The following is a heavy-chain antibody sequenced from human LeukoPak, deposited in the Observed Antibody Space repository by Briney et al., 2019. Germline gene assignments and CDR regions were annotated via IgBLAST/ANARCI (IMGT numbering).Heavy chain of an antibody. CDR2: IYYTGNT. Sequence: SETLSLTCAVSGGSISSGGYSWSWIRQPPGKAMEFIAYIYYTGNTYSNPSLKSRVTISVDTSKNQFSLKLSSVTAADTAVYYCARVLAAAGNNWFDPWGQGTLVTVSS. J-gene: IGHJ5*02. CDR3: ARVLAAAGNNWFDP. CDR1: GGSISSGGYS. V-gene: IGHV4-30-4*07. D-gene: IGHD6-13*01.